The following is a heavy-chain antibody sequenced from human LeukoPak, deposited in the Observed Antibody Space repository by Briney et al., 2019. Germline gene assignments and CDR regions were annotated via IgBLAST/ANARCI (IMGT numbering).Heavy chain of an antibody. V-gene: IGHV4-39*01. CDR3: ARRDTTAHNWFDP. D-gene: IGHD4-4*01. CDR1: GGSISSYY. CDR2: IYYSGST. J-gene: IGHJ5*02. Sequence: SETLSLTCTVSGGSISSYYWSWIRQPPGKGLEWIGSIYYSGSTYYNPSLKSRVTISVDTSKNQFSLKLSSVTAADTAVYYCARRDTTAHNWFDPWGQGTLVTVSS.